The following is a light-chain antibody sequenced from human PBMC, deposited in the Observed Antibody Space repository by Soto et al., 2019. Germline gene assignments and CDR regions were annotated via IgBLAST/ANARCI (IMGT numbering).Light chain of an antibody. V-gene: IGKV3-11*01. CDR1: QSVSSY. CDR3: QQRSNWPPGEWT. CDR2: DAS. Sequence: EIVLTQSPATLSLSPGERATLSCRASQSVSSYLAWYQQKPGQAPRLLIYDASNRATGIPARFSGSGSGTDFTLTISSLEPEDFAVYYCQQRSNWPPGEWTFVHWTKV. J-gene: IGKJ1*01.